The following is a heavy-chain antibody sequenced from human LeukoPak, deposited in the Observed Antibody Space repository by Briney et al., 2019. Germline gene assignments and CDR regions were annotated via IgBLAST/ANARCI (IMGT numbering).Heavy chain of an antibody. D-gene: IGHD3-3*01. CDR3: ARGGISIFGVVIYMDV. Sequence: GGSLRLSCAASGFTFTSYSMNWVRQAPGKGLEWISYISSSSSTIYYADSVKGRFTISRDNARNSLYLQMNSLRAEDTAVYYCARGGISIFGVVIYMDVWGKGTTVTVSS. CDR1: GFTFTSYS. V-gene: IGHV3-48*01. J-gene: IGHJ6*03. CDR2: ISSSSSTI.